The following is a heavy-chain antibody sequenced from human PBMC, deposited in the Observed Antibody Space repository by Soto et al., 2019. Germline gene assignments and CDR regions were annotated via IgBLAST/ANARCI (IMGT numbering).Heavy chain of an antibody. Sequence: QVQLVESGGGLVKPGGSLRLSCAASGFTFSDYYMSWIRQAPGKGLEWVSYISSSGSTIYYADSVKCHFTISRDNAKNTLYLEMNSLRADDTAVYYCARMTRPVGGYYYYDYMDVWGKGTTVTVSS. CDR1: GFTFSDYY. CDR3: ARMTRPVGGYYYYDYMDV. V-gene: IGHV3-11*01. D-gene: IGHD3-10*01. CDR2: ISSSGSTI. J-gene: IGHJ6*03.